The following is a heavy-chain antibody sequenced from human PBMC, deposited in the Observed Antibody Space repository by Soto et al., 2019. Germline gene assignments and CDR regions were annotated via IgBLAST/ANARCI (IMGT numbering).Heavy chain of an antibody. CDR1: GGTFSSYA. D-gene: IGHD2-2*01. CDR2: IIPIFGTA. V-gene: IGHV1-69*06. Sequence: SVKVSCKASGGTFSSYAISWVRQAPGQGLEWMGGIIPIFGTANYAQKFQGRVTITADKSTSTAYMELSSLRSEDTAVYYCASGSSTSSSSLFDYYYGMDVWGQGTTVTVSS. J-gene: IGHJ6*02. CDR3: ASGSSTSSSSLFDYYYGMDV.